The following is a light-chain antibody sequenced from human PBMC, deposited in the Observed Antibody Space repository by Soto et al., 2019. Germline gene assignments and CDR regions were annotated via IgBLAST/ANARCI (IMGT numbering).Light chain of an antibody. J-gene: IGKJ1*01. CDR3: QQYNDWWT. V-gene: IGKV3-15*01. Sequence: EIVMTQSPANLSVSPGESATLSCRASQSVSNNLTWYQQKPGQPPRLLIYGASTRATGVPGRFSGSGSGTEFTLTISSLHSEDFAVYYCQQYNDWWTFGQGTKVEIK. CDR1: QSVSNN. CDR2: GAS.